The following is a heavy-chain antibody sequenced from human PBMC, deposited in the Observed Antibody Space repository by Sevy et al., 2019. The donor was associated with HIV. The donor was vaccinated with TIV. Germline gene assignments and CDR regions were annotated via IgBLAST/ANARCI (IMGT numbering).Heavy chain of an antibody. D-gene: IGHD5-18*01. CDR2: IYYSGST. J-gene: IGHJ4*02. CDR1: GGSVSSGSYY. V-gene: IGHV4-61*01. CDR3: ARANVDTAMVVFDY. Sequence: SETLSLTCTVSGGSVSSGSYYWSWIRQPPGKGLEWIGYIYYSGSTNYNPSLKSRVTISVHTTRNQFSLKLSSVTAADTAVYYCARANVDTAMVVFDYWGQGTRVTVSS.